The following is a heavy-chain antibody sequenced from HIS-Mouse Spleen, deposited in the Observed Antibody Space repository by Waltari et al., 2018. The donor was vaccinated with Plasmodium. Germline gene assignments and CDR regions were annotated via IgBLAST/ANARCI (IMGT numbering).Heavy chain of an antibody. Sequence: QVQLVESGGGVVQPGRSRRRSCAATGFTFSSHGMHWVRQAPGKGLEWVAVISYDGSNKYYADSVKGRFTISRDNSKNTLYLQMNSLRAEDTAVYYCAKDEGGLDAFDIWGQGTMVTVSS. J-gene: IGHJ3*02. V-gene: IGHV3-30*18. CDR1: GFTFSSHG. CDR3: AKDEGGLDAFDI. CDR2: ISYDGSNK. D-gene: IGHD3-16*01.